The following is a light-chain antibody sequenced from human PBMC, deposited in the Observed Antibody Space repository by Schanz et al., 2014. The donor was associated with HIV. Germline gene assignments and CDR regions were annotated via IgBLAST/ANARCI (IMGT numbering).Light chain of an antibody. J-gene: IGKJ1*01. Sequence: EIVMTQSPATLSVSPGERATLSCRASQSVGIDLAWYQQKPGQAPRLLIYGASTRATGIPARFSGSGSGTEFTLTISRLEPEDFAVYYCQQYDISPPWTFGQGTKVEIK. CDR2: GAS. CDR1: QSVGID. CDR3: QQYDISPPWT. V-gene: IGKV3-15*01.